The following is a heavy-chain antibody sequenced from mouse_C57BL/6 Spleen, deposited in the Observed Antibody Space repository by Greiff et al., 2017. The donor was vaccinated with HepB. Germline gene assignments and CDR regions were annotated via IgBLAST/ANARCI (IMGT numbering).Heavy chain of an antibody. CDR2: IHPNSGST. CDR1: GYTFTSYW. CDR3: ARWGTAGYWYFDV. J-gene: IGHJ1*03. Sequence: QVQLQQPGAELVKPGASVKLSCKASGYTFTSYWMHWVKQRPGQGLEWIGMIHPNSGSTNYNEKFKSKATLTVDKSSSTAYMQLSSLTSEDSAVYYGARWGTAGYWYFDVWGTGTTVTVSS. D-gene: IGHD1-2*01. V-gene: IGHV1-64*01.